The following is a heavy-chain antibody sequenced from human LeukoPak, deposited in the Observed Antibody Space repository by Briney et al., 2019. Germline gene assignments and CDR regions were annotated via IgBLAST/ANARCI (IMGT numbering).Heavy chain of an antibody. CDR2: IRYDGSNK. Sequence: GGSLRLSCAASGFTFSSYSMNWVRQAPGKGQEWVAFIRYDGSNKYYADSVKGRFTISRDNSKNTLYLQMNSLRAEDTAVYYCAKDERDENSGSYYDYWGQGTLVTVSS. CDR3: AKDERDENSGSYYDY. V-gene: IGHV3-30*02. CDR1: GFTFSSYS. J-gene: IGHJ4*02. D-gene: IGHD1-26*01.